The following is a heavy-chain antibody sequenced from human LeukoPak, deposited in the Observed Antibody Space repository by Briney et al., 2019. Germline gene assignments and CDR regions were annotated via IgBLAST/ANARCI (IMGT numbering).Heavy chain of an antibody. CDR3: ARDRLAWGIAAAGTSRTGWNQYNWFDP. CDR2: IYTSGST. V-gene: IGHV4-4*07. J-gene: IGHJ5*02. CDR1: SGSISNYY. D-gene: IGHD6-13*01. Sequence: SETLSLTCTVSSGSISNYYWSWIRQPAGKGLEWIGRIYTSGSTNYNPSLKSRVSMSLDTSKNQFSLKLSSVTAADTAVYYCARDRLAWGIAAAGTSRTGWNQYNWFDPWGQGTLVTVSS.